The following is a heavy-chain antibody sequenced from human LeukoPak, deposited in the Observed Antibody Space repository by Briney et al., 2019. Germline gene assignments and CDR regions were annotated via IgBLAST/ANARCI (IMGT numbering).Heavy chain of an antibody. D-gene: IGHD6-6*01. CDR3: QAQSIAARPEGAFNI. CDR1: GYTFTSYG. J-gene: IGHJ3*02. Sequence: ASVKVSCKASGYTFTSYGISWVRQAPGQGLEWMGWISAYNGNTNYAQKLQGRVTMTTDTSTSTAYMELRSLRSDDTAVYYCQAQSIAARPEGAFNIWGQGTMVTVSS. V-gene: IGHV1-18*01. CDR2: ISAYNGNT.